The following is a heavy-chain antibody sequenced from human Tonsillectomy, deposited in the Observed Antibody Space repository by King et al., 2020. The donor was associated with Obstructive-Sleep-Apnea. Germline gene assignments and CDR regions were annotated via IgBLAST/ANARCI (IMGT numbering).Heavy chain of an antibody. CDR2: INPSGVIT. Sequence: QLVQSGAEVKKPGASVKVSCKASGYTFTSYYIHWVRQAPGQGLEWMGIINPSGVITSYAQKFQGRVTMTRDTSTSTVYMELSSLRSEDTAVYYCARAITIIVVVPDYWGQGTLVTVSS. J-gene: IGHJ4*02. CDR1: GYTFTSYY. CDR3: ARAITIIVVVPDY. D-gene: IGHD3-22*01. V-gene: IGHV1-46*01.